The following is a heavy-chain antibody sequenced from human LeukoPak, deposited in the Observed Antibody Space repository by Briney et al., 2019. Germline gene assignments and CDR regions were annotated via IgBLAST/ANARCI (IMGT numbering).Heavy chain of an antibody. CDR3: ARDPRNVGLAP. V-gene: IGHV3-74*01. D-gene: IGHD2-15*01. Sequence: PGGSLRLSCSASGFAFSIYTMYWVRQAPGKGLMYISRNNGDGSTTNYADVVKGRFTMSRDNVKNTLYLQMNSLRVEDTAVYYCARDPRNVGLAPWGQGTLVTVSS. CDR1: GFAFSIYT. J-gene: IGHJ5*02. CDR2: NNGDGSTT.